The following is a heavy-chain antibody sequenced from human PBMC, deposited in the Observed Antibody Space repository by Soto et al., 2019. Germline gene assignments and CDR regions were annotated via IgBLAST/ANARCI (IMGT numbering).Heavy chain of an antibody. Sequence: GGSLRLSCAASGFTFISYAMSWVRQAPGKGLEWVSAISGSGGSTYYADSVKGRFTISRDNSKNTLYLQMNSLRAEDTAVYYCAKADPIAADGVSWFDPWGQGTLVTVSS. CDR2: ISGSGGST. V-gene: IGHV3-23*01. D-gene: IGHD6-6*01. CDR3: AKADPIAADGVSWFDP. J-gene: IGHJ5*02. CDR1: GFTFISYA.